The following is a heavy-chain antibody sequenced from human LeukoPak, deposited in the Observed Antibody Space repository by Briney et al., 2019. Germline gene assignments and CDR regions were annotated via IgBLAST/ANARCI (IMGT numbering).Heavy chain of an antibody. CDR3: ARLVPYTTVTTFDCFDY. V-gene: IGHV4-59*08. J-gene: IGHJ4*02. Sequence: PSETLSLTCTVSGGSISSYYWTWIRQPPGKGLEWIGYIYNSGSTNYNPSLKSRVTISVDTSKNQFSLKLRSVTAADTAVYYCARLVPYTTVTTFDCFDYWGQGTLVTVSS. D-gene: IGHD4-17*01. CDR2: IYNSGST. CDR1: GGSISSYY.